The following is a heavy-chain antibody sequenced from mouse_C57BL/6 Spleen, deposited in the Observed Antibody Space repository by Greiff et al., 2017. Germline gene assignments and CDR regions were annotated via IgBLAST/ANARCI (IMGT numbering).Heavy chain of an antibody. D-gene: IGHD2-2*01. Sequence: EVQLQESGPVLVKPGASVKMSCKASGYTFTDYYMNWVKQSHGKSLEWIGVINPYNGGTSYNQKFKGKATLTVDKSSSTAYMELNSLTSEDSAVYYCARRGGIYYGYDDYAMDYWGQGTSVTVSS. V-gene: IGHV1-19*01. CDR1: GYTFTDYY. CDR2: INPYNGGT. J-gene: IGHJ4*01. CDR3: ARRGGIYYGYDDYAMDY.